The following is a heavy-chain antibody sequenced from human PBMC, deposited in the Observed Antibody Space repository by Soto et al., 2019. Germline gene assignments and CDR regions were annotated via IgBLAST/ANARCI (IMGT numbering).Heavy chain of an antibody. D-gene: IGHD6-6*01. Sequence: PGGSLRLSCAASGFTFSGYGMHWVRQAPGKGLEWVAVISYDGSNKYYADSVKGRFTISRDNSKNTLYLQMNSLRAEDTAVYYCAKDSSSSGVADYWGQGTLVTVSS. J-gene: IGHJ4*02. CDR3: AKDSSSSGVADY. CDR1: GFTFSGYG. V-gene: IGHV3-30*18. CDR2: ISYDGSNK.